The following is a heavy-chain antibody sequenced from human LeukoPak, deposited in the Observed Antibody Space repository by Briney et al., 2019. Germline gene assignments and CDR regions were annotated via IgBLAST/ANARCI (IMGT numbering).Heavy chain of an antibody. D-gene: IGHD3-22*01. CDR2: ISGSGAKT. V-gene: IGHV3-23*01. CDR3: ARDIRGPTGFDSSGRDTLDY. J-gene: IGHJ4*02. CDR1: GFTFSNYA. Sequence: GGSLRLSCAASGFTFSNYAMSWVRQAPGKGLEWVLVISGSGAKTYYADSVKGRFTISRDNSNNMLYLQMNSLRPEDTAVYFCARDIRGPTGFDSSGRDTLDYWGQGTLVTVSS.